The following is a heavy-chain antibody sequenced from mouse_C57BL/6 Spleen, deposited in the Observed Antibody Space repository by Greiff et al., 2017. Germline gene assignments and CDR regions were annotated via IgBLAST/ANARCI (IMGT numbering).Heavy chain of an antibody. Sequence: VQLQQSGAELVRPGTSVKMSCKASGYTFTNYWIGWAKQRHGHGLEWIGDIYPGGGYTNYNEKFKGKATLTADQSSSTAYMQFSSLTSEDSAIYSCARRGYGNYGYFDVWGTGTTVTVSS. CDR1: GYTFTNYW. CDR3: ARRGYGNYGYFDV. CDR2: IYPGGGYT. J-gene: IGHJ1*03. V-gene: IGHV1-63*01. D-gene: IGHD2-1*01.